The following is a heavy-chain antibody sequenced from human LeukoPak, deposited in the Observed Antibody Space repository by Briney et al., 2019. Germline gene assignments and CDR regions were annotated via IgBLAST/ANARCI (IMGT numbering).Heavy chain of an antibody. CDR3: AREGSFAYSFHPPFDY. CDR2: INPNSGVP. D-gene: IGHD3-10*01. CDR1: GYTFTDYY. J-gene: IGHJ4*02. Sequence: ASVKVSCKASGYTFTDYYMHWVRQAPGQGLEWMGWINPNSGVPNCAQKFQGRVTMTTDTSISTAYMELSRLRFDDTAVYYCAREGSFAYSFHPPFDYWGQGTLVTVSS. V-gene: IGHV1-2*02.